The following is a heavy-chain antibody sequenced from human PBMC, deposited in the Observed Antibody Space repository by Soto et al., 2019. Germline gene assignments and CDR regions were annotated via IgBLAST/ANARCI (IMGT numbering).Heavy chain of an antibody. CDR2: IYFSETT. Sequence: SETLCLSCNVSGASISRGDYYGSWIRQPPGKGLEWIGYIYFSETTSYNPSLKSRVTLSGDKSKNQFSLRLTSVTAADTAVYFCGIVYIITFGGIRGTNVAFARLGQAKMVT. J-gene: IGHJ3*01. CDR3: GIVYIITFGGIRGTNVAFAR. D-gene: IGHD3-16*01. CDR1: GASISRGDYY. V-gene: IGHV4-30-4*01.